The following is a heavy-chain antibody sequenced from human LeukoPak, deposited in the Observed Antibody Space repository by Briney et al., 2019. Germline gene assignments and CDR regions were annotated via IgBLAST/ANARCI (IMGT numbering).Heavy chain of an antibody. CDR3: AAVQVGANYYFDY. CDR2: IVVGSGNT. D-gene: IGHD1-26*01. Sequence: SVKVSCKASVFTFTSSAMRWVRQARGQRLEWIVWIVVGSGNTNYAQKFQDRVTITRDMSTSRAYMELSSLRSEDTAVYYCAAVQVGANYYFDYWGQGTLVTVSS. CDR1: VFTFTSSA. J-gene: IGHJ4*02. V-gene: IGHV1-58*02.